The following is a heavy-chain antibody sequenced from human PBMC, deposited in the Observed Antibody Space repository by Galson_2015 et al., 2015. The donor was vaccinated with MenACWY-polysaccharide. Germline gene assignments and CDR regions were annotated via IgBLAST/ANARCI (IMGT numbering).Heavy chain of an antibody. J-gene: IGHJ5*02. Sequence: SETLSLTCTVSGGSISSSSYYWGWIRQPPGKGLEWIGSIYYSGSTYYNPSLKSRVTISVDTSKNQFSLKLSSVTAADTAVYYCARDGQYYYGSGSYYRLNWFDPWGQGTLVTVSS. CDR2: IYYSGST. D-gene: IGHD3-10*01. CDR1: GGSISSSSYY. V-gene: IGHV4-39*07. CDR3: ARDGQYYYGSGSYYRLNWFDP.